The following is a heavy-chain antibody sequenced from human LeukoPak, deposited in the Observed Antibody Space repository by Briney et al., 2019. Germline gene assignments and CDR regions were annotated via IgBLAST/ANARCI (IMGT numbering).Heavy chain of an antibody. Sequence: ASVKVSCKASGYTFTSYYMHRVRQAPGQGLEWMGIINPSGGSTSYAQKFQGRVTMTRDTSTSTVYMELSSLRSEDTAVYYCARAPVRYCSGGSCYSSNYFDYWGQGTLVTVSS. J-gene: IGHJ4*02. V-gene: IGHV1-46*01. CDR2: INPSGGST. CDR1: GYTFTSYY. D-gene: IGHD2-15*01. CDR3: ARAPVRYCSGGSCYSSNYFDY.